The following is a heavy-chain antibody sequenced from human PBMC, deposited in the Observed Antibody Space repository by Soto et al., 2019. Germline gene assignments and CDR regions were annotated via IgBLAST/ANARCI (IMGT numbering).Heavy chain of an antibody. CDR3: ARVPAAGTVGSYYYGMDV. CDR2: IGTAGDT. V-gene: IGHV3-13*01. D-gene: IGHD6-13*01. Sequence: GGSLSLSCAASGFTFSSYDIHWVRQATGKGLEWVSAIGTAGDTYYPGSVKGRFTISRENAKNSLYLQMNSLRAGDTAVYYCARVPAAGTVGSYYYGMDVWGQGTTVTVSS. J-gene: IGHJ6*02. CDR1: GFTFSSYD.